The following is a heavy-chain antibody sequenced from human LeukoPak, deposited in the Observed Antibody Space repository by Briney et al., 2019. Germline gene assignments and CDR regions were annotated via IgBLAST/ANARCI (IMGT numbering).Heavy chain of an antibody. CDR1: GFTFNNV. CDR3: AKDQGYSSAWYSRDGFDM. J-gene: IGHJ3*02. D-gene: IGHD6-19*01. V-gene: IGHV3-23*01. CDR2: ISGSGGST. Sequence: GGSLRLSCAASGFTFNNVMSWVRQAPGKGLEWVSAISGSGGSTYYADSVKGRFTISRDNSKNTLYLQMNSLRAEDTAVYYCAKDQGYSSAWYSRDGFDMWGQGTMVTVSS.